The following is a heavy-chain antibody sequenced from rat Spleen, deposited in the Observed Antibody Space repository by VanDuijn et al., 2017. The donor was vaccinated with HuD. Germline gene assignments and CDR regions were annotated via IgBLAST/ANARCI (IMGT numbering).Heavy chain of an antibody. J-gene: IGHJ4*01. CDR1: GLSLTSNS. V-gene: IGHV2-6*01. D-gene: IGHD3-2*01. Sequence: QVQLKESGPGLVQPSQTLSLTCTVSGLSLTSNSVSWVRQPPGKGLEWIAAISSGGSTYYNSALKSRLSISRDTSKSQVFLKMNSLQTADTAIYFCTRSHPGVMDAWGQGASVTVSS. CDR3: TRSHPGVMDA. CDR2: ISSGGST.